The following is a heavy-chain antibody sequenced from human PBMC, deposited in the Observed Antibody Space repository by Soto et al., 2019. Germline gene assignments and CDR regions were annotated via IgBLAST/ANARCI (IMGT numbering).Heavy chain of an antibody. V-gene: IGHV3-74*01. D-gene: IGHD3-16*02. J-gene: IGHJ5*02. CDR2: INSDGSST. Sequence: PGGSLRLSCAASGFTFSSYWMHWVRQAPGKGLVWVSRINSDGSSTSYADSVKGRFTISRDNAKNTLYLQMNSLRAEDTAVYYCARGSTAFADLSRCRGENWFDPWGQGTQVTVSS. CDR1: GFTFSSYW. CDR3: ARGSTAFADLSRCRGENWFDP.